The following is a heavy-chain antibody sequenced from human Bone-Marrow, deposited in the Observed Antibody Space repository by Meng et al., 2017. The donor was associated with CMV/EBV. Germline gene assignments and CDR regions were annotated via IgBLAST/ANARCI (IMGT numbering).Heavy chain of an antibody. V-gene: IGHV4-39*07. Sequence: ESLKISCTVSGGSIRSTSDYWAWIRQTPGKGLEWIGSIYYTGNTHYNPSLQSRVTISLDTSNNQFSLRLNPVTAADTAVYFCERDDRGAVPAVSLYYLGQGTLVTVSS. J-gene: IGHJ4*02. CDR1: GGSIRSTSDY. CDR3: ERDDRGAVPAVSLYY. CDR2: IYYTGNT. D-gene: IGHD2-2*01.